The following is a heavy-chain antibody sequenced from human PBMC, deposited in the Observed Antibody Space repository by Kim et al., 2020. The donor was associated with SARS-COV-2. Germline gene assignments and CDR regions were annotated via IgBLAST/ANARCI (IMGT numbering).Heavy chain of an antibody. V-gene: IGHV4-59*11. CDR2: IHYSGST. CDR3: VTGVGWLPDH. Sequence: ETLSLTCSVSGGALSDLYWNWVRQPPGRGLEWIGYIHYSGSTKYNPSLKSRFTILGDTSKKQFSLKLNSGTAADTAVYYCVTGVGWLPDHWGQGTLVT. J-gene: IGHJ5*02. D-gene: IGHD5-18*01. CDR1: GGALSDLY.